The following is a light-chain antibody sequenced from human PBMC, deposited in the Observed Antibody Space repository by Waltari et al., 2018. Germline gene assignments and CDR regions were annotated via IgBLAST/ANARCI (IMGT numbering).Light chain of an antibody. Sequence: SSELTQDPTVSVAMGQTVRITCQGDNLRSYYASWYQQRPGQAPILVFSGNNNRPSGVPDRFSCSSSDNTAVLTITGAQAEDEASYYCHSRDASGVGGSFGGGTKLTVL. J-gene: IGLJ2*01. CDR2: GNN. CDR1: NLRSYY. CDR3: HSRDASGVGGS. V-gene: IGLV3-19*01.